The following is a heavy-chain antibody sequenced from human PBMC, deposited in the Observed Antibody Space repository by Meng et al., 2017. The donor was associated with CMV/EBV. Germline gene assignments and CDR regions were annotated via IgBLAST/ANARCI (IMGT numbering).Heavy chain of an antibody. Sequence: ASVKVSCKASGYTFTSYGISWVRQAPGQGLEWMGWINAYNGNTNYAQKFQGRVTMTRDTSISTAYMELSRLRSDDTAVYYCARDSGVMTMVVTEGGWFDPWGQGTLVTVSS. D-gene: IGHD4-23*01. CDR1: GYTFTSYG. CDR2: INAYNGNT. V-gene: IGHV1-18*01. J-gene: IGHJ5*02. CDR3: ARDSGVMTMVVTEGGWFDP.